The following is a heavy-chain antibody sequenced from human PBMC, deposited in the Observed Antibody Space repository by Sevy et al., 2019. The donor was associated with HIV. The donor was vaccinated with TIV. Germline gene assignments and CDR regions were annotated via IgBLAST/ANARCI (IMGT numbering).Heavy chain of an antibody. D-gene: IGHD2-15*01. CDR1: GFSVSSNY. J-gene: IGHJ6*02. CDR2: IHSGGKI. V-gene: IGHV3-53*01. CDR3: TREDIVLGEDNYYRIDV. Sequence: GGSLRLSCAASGFSVSSNYMSWVRQAPGKGPEWVSVIHSGGKISYADSVKGRFTISGGNSKNTLYLQMNILRAEDTAVYYCTREDIVLGEDNYYRIDVWGQGTTVTVSS.